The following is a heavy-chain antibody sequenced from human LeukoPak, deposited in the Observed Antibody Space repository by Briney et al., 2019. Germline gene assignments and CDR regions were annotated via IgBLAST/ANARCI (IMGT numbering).Heavy chain of an antibody. CDR2: ISGSGGST. Sequence: GGSLRLSCAAPGFTFSSYAMSWVRQAPGKGLEWVSAISGSGGSTYYADSVKGRFTISRDNSKNTLYLQMNSLRAEDTAVYYCAKLRTPGTQYDAFDIWGQGTMVTVSS. D-gene: IGHD3-10*01. CDR3: AKLRTPGTQYDAFDI. J-gene: IGHJ3*02. CDR1: GFTFSSYA. V-gene: IGHV3-23*01.